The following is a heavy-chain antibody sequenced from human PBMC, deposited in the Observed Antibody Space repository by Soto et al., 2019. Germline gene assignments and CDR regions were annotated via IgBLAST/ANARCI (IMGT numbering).Heavy chain of an antibody. J-gene: IGHJ6*02. Sequence: GGSLRLSCAASGFTFSSYGMHWVRQAPGKGLEWVAVISYDGSNKYYADSVKGRFTISRDNSKNTLYLQMNSLRAEDTAVYYCARDLLVVVAATRDYYYGMDVWGQGTTVTVSS. D-gene: IGHD2-15*01. V-gene: IGHV3-30*03. CDR1: GFTFSSYG. CDR3: ARDLLVVVAATRDYYYGMDV. CDR2: ISYDGSNK.